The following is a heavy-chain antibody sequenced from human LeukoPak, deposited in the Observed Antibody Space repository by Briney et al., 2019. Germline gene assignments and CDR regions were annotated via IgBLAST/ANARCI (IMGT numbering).Heavy chain of an antibody. D-gene: IGHD2-2*01. Sequence: SETLSLTCTVSGGSISSYYWSWIRQPAGKGLEWIGRIYASGSTNYNPSLKSRVTMSVDTSKNQFSLKLSSVTAADTAVYYCARGYCSSTSCHPHWFDPWGQGTLVTVSS. CDR1: GGSISSYY. V-gene: IGHV4-4*07. CDR2: IYASGST. J-gene: IGHJ5*02. CDR3: ARGYCSSTSCHPHWFDP.